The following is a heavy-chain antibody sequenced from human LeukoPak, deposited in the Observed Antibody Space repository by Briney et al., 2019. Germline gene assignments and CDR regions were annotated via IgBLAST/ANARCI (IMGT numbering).Heavy chain of an antibody. CDR3: ARGSGYLETFDY. D-gene: IGHD3-22*01. CDR1: GFAFTSYG. J-gene: IGHJ4*02. CDR2: IRNDANIK. V-gene: IGHV3-30*02. Sequence: GGSLRLSCAASGFAFTSYGMHWVRQAPGKGLEWVAFIRNDANIKNYADSVKGRFTISRDNSRNTLYLQMNSLRAEDTAVYYCARGSGYLETFDYWGQGTLVTVSS.